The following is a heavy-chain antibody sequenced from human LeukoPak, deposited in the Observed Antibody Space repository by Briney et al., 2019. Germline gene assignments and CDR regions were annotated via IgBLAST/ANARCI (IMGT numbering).Heavy chain of an antibody. V-gene: IGHV1-2*02. CDR2: FNPNSGGT. CDR1: GYTFTGYY. CDR3: ARDIVLMVYALYSWFDP. Sequence: ASVKVSCKASGYTFTGYYMHWVRQAPGQGLEWMGWFNPNSGGTNYAQKFQGSVTMTGDTYISTAYMELSGLRSDDTAVYYCARDIVLMVYALYSWFDPWGQGTLVTVSS. J-gene: IGHJ5*02. D-gene: IGHD2-8*01.